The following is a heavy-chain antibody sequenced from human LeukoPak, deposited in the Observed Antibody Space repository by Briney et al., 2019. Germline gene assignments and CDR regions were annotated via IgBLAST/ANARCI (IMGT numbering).Heavy chain of an antibody. Sequence: GGSLRLSCAASGFTFSDYYMSWVRQAPGKGLEWISYISTSTYTNYADSVKGRFTISRDNSKNTLYLQMNSLRAEDTAVYYCAKDGGDYVRPSYYFDYWGQGTLVTVSS. CDR2: ISTSTYT. D-gene: IGHD4-17*01. CDR3: AKDGGDYVRPSYYFDY. J-gene: IGHJ4*02. V-gene: IGHV3-11*06. CDR1: GFTFSDYY.